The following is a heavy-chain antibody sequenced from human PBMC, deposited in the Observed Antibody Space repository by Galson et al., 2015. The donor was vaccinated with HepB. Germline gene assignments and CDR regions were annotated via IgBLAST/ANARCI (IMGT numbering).Heavy chain of an antibody. V-gene: IGHV3-33*01. CDR2: IWYDGSNK. J-gene: IGHJ5*02. CDR1: GFTFSSYG. D-gene: IGHD6-19*01. Sequence: SLRLSCAASGFTFSSYGMHWVRQAPGKGLEWVAVIWYDGSNKYYADSVKGRFTISRDNSKNTLYLQMNSLRAEDTAVYYCARDQAVAVNNWFDPWGQGTLVTVSS. CDR3: ARDQAVAVNNWFDP.